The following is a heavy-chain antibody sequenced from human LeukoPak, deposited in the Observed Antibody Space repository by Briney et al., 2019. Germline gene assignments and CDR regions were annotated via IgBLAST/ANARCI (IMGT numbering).Heavy chain of an antibody. V-gene: IGHV6-1*01. D-gene: IGHD4-11*01. CDR2: TYYRSKWHN. CDR1: GDSVSSSSAV. CDR3: AGTTDYSSFLAF. J-gene: IGHJ4*02. Sequence: SQTLSLTCAVSGDSVSSSSAVWNWIRQSPSRGLEWLGRTYYRSKWHNEYAESVKSRISITSDTSKNQFSLQLSSVTPGDTAEYYCAGTTDYSSFLAFWGQGTLVTVSS.